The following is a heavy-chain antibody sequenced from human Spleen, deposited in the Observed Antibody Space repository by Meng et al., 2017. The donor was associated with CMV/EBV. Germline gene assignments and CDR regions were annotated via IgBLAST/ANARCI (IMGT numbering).Heavy chain of an antibody. J-gene: IGHJ6*02. V-gene: IGHV5-51*01. CDR2: IYAGDSNM. D-gene: IGHD3-3*01. CDR3: ARQFTKFASMDV. Sequence: KVSCKGSGFTFTNYWIAWVRQTPGRGLEWMGFIYAGDSNMKYSPSFQGQVTISVDKSINTAYLQWSSLKASDTATYYCARQFTKFASMDVWGQGTTVTVSS. CDR1: GFTFTNYW.